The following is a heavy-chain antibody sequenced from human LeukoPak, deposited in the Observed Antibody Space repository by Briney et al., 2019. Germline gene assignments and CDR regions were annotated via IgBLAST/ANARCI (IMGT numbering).Heavy chain of an antibody. CDR1: GYTFTGYY. CDR3: ARDRDYGSGIFDY. Sequence: GSVKVSCKAYGYTFTGYYMHWVRQAPGQGLEWMGWINPNSGGTNYTQKFQGRVTMTRDTSISTAYMELNRLRSDDTAVYYCARDRDYGSGIFDYWGQGTLVSVSS. D-gene: IGHD3-10*01. CDR2: INPNSGGT. J-gene: IGHJ4*02. V-gene: IGHV1-2*02.